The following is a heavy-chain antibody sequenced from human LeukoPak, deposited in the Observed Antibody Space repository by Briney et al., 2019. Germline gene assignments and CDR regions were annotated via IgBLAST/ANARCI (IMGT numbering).Heavy chain of an antibody. Sequence: SETLSPTCAVYGGSFSGYYWSWIRQPPGQGLEWIGVINHSGSTNYNPSLKSRVTIPVDTSKNQFSLKLSSVTAADTAVYYCTRGSFYDSSGYYKPYAFDIWGQGTMVTVSS. CDR2: INHSGST. CDR3: TRGSFYDSSGYYKPYAFDI. D-gene: IGHD3-22*01. CDR1: GGSFSGYY. J-gene: IGHJ3*02. V-gene: IGHV4-34*01.